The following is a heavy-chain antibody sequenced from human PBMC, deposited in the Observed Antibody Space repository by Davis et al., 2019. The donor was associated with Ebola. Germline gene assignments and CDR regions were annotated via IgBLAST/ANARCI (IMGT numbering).Heavy chain of an antibody. CDR3: ARDIAMIRGGWFDH. CDR2: ISAYNGKT. J-gene: IGHJ5*02. V-gene: IGHV1-18*01. CDR1: GYTFTRYG. Sequence: AASVKVSCKASGYTFTRYGITWVRQAPGQGLEWMAWISAYNGKTNYAQKFQGRVTMTTDTSTSTAYMELRSLRSDDTAVHYCARDIAMIRGGWFDHWGQGTLVSVSS. D-gene: IGHD3-16*01.